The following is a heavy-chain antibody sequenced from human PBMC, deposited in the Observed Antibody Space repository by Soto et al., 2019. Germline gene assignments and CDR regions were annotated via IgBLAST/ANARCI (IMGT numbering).Heavy chain of an antibody. J-gene: IGHJ4*02. CDR3: ARGPRVSSTGTGAH. CDR2: ISDDGSTA. D-gene: IGHD1-1*01. V-gene: IGHV3-74*01. Sequence: GGSLRLSCSVSGFTFSAYWMHWVRQVPGKGLTWVSRISDDGSTATYADSVKGRSVISRDNAKNSLYLEMNTLRADDSGLYYCARGPRVSSTGTGAHWGRGTLVTVSS. CDR1: GFTFSAYW.